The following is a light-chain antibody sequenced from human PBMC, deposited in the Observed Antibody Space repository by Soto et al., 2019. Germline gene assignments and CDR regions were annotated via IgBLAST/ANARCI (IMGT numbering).Light chain of an antibody. V-gene: IGKV3-20*01. J-gene: IGKJ2*01. CDR1: QSVSSSY. CDR2: GAS. CDR3: QQYGSSPYT. Sequence: EIVLTQSPGTLSLSPGERATLSCRASQSVSSSYLAWYQQKPGQAHRLLIYGASSRATGIPDRFSGSGSGTDFTLTISRLEPEEFAVYYCQQYGSSPYTFGQGTKLEIK.